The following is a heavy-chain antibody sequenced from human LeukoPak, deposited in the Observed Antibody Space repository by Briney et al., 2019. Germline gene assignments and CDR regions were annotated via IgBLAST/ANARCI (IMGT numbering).Heavy chain of an antibody. CDR3: ARDSSSSWYGDLDQ. J-gene: IGHJ4*02. V-gene: IGHV3-9*01. CDR2: ISWNSGSI. D-gene: IGHD6-13*01. CDR1: GFTFSSYS. Sequence: GGSLRLSCAASGFTFSSYSMNWVRQAPGKGLEWVSGISWNSGSIGYADSVKGRSTISRDNANNSVHLQMNSLRAEDTALYYCARDSSSSWYGDLDQWGQGTLVTVSS.